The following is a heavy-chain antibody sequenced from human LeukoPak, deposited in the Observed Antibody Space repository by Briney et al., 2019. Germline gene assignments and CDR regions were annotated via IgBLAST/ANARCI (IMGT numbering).Heavy chain of an antibody. V-gene: IGHV3-30*18. CDR1: GFTFSSYG. CDR2: ISYDGSNK. J-gene: IGHJ3*02. Sequence: GGSLRLSCAASGFTFSSYGIHWVRQAPGKGLEWVAVISYDGSNKYYADSVKGRFTISRDNSKNTLYLQMNSLRAEDTAVYYCAKLSIAVAGPPHPDAFDIWGQGTMVTVSS. D-gene: IGHD6-19*01. CDR3: AKLSIAVAGPPHPDAFDI.